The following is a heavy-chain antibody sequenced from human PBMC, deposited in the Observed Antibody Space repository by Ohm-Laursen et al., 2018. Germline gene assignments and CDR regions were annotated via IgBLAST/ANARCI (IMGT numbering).Heavy chain of an antibody. CDR1: GGSISSYY. J-gene: IGHJ6*02. CDR3: ARGFSYYYYGMDV. V-gene: IGHV4-59*07. CDR2: IYYSGST. Sequence: SDTLSLTCTVSGGSISSYYWSWIRQPPGKGLEWIGYIYYSGSTNYNPSLKSRVTISVDTSKNQFSLKLSPVTAADTAVYYCARGFSYYYYGMDVWGQGTTVTVSS.